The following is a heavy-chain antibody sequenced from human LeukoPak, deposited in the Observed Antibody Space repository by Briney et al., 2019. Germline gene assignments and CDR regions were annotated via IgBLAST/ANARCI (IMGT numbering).Heavy chain of an antibody. V-gene: IGHV4-34*01. D-gene: IGHD3-3*01. CDR1: GGSFSGYH. Sequence: NPSETLSLTCAVYGGSFSGYHWSWIRQPPGKGLEWIGEINHSGSTNYNPSLKSRVTISVDTSKNQFSLKLSSVTAADTAVYYCARDRRYYDFWSGYFNYWGQGTLVTVSS. CDR3: ARDRRYYDFWSGYFNY. CDR2: INHSGST. J-gene: IGHJ4*02.